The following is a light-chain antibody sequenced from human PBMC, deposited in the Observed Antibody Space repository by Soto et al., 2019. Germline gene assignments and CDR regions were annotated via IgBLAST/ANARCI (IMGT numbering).Light chain of an antibody. CDR1: RASIGSNT. V-gene: IGLV1-44*01. Sequence: QSVLTQPPSASGTPGQRVTISCSGSRASIGSNTVTWYQHLPGAAPKLLVYNNNQRPSGVPDRFSGSKSDTSASLAISGLQFEDEADYYCGAWDDSLSGPAFGGGTKLTVL. CDR3: GAWDDSLSGPA. J-gene: IGLJ2*01. CDR2: NNN.